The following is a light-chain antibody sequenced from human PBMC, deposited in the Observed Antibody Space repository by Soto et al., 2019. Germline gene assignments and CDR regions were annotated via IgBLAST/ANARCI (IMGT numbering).Light chain of an antibody. CDR2: AAS. CDR1: QGVSND. V-gene: IGKV1-27*01. Sequence: DILMTQSPSSLSASIGDRVTITCRASQGVSNDLAWYQQKPGTAPKLLIYAASTSQSGVPSRFSGSGSGTDFSLSISSLQPEDVTTYYCQQYSSAPHTFGQGTKLEIK. CDR3: QQYSSAPHT. J-gene: IGKJ2*01.